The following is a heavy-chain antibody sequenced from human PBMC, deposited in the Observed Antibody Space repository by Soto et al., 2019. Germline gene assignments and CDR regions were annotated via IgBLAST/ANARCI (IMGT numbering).Heavy chain of an antibody. CDR3: ARQIRVGASNYFDY. Sequence: QVQLVESGGGVVQPGRSLRLSCAASGFTFSSYGMHWVRQAPGKGLEWVAVIWYDGSNKYYADSVKGRFTISRDNSKNTLYLQMNSLRAEDTAVYYCARQIRVGASNYFDYWGQGTLVTVSS. J-gene: IGHJ4*02. CDR1: GFTFSSYG. D-gene: IGHD1-26*01. V-gene: IGHV3-33*01. CDR2: IWYDGSNK.